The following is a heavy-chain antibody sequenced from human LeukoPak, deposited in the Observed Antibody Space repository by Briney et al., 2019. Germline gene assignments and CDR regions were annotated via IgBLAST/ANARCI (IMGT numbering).Heavy chain of an antibody. J-gene: IGHJ5*02. CDR3: ATDFNWGGDGRT. CDR2: ISAYNGNT. Sequence: ASVKVSCKASGYTFTSYGIGWVRQAPGQGLEWMGWISAYNGNTNYAQKLQGRVTMTEDTSTDTAYMELSSLRSEDTAVYYCATDFNWGGDGRTWGQGTLVTVSS. V-gene: IGHV1-18*01. D-gene: IGHD3-16*01. CDR1: GYTFTSYG.